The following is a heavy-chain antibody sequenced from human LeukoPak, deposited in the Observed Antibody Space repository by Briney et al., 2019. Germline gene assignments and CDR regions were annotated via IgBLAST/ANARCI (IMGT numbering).Heavy chain of an antibody. Sequence: SETLSLTCTVSGGSIGSYYWSWIRQPPGKGLEWIGYIYYSGSTNYNPSLKSRVTISIDTSKNQFSLKLSSVTAADTAVYYCARHLHLPHFDPWGQGTLVTVSS. J-gene: IGHJ5*02. CDR1: GGSIGSYY. CDR3: ARHLHLPHFDP. V-gene: IGHV4-59*08. CDR2: IYYSGST.